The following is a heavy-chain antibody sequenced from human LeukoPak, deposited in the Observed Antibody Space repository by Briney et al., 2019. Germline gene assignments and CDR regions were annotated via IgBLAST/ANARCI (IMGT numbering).Heavy chain of an antibody. CDR2: IIPIFGTA. CDR1: GGTFSSYA. J-gene: IGHJ5*02. CDR3: ARDRNPSDIVVVPAAIDAGWFDP. Sequence: SVKVSCKASGGTFSSYAISWLRQAPGQGLEWMGGIIPIFGTANYAQKFQGRVTITADESTSTAYMELSSLRSEDTAVYYCARDRNPSDIVVVPAAIDAGWFDPWGQGTLVTVSS. D-gene: IGHD2-2*02. V-gene: IGHV1-69*13.